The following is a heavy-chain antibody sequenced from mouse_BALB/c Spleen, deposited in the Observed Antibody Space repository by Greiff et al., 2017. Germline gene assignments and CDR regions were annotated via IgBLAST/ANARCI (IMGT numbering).Heavy chain of an antibody. Sequence: VKLMESGAELVRPGVSVKISCKGSGYTFTDYAMHWVKQSHAKSLEWIGVISTYYGDASYNQKFKGKATMTVDKSSSTAYMELARLTSEDSAIYYCARSTMITTRAMDYWGQGTSVTVSS. V-gene: IGHV1S137*01. CDR3: ARSTMITTRAMDY. CDR2: ISTYYGDA. J-gene: IGHJ4*01. D-gene: IGHD2-4*01. CDR1: GYTFTDYA.